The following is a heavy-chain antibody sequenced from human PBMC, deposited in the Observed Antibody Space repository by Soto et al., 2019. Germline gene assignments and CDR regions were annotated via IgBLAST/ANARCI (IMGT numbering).Heavy chain of an antibody. V-gene: IGHV1-46*02. CDR2: INPRGGGT. J-gene: IGHJ6*02. D-gene: IGHD2-15*01. CDR3: ARGGGFSPYYYNLDV. Sequence: ASVKVSCRASGYTLNTYYMHWVRQAPGQGPEWMGIINPRGGGTTYAQNFQDRVTMTSDTSSSTVYMELSSLRSEDTAVYYCARGGGFSPYYYNLDVWGQGTTVTVSS. CDR1: GYTLNTYY.